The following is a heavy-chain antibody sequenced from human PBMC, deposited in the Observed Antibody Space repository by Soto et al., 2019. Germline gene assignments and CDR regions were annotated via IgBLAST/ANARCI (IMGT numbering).Heavy chain of an antibody. Sequence: QVQLQESGPGLVKPSQTLSLICTVSGGSINSGGYYWNWIRQHPGKGLEWIGYIFYSGSTYYNPFLRSRVTISADTSENQFSLNLSSVIAADTAVYFCAREYRQSGYSSSWVFDYWGQGTLVNVSS. CDR2: IFYSGST. D-gene: IGHD6-13*01. J-gene: IGHJ4*02. CDR3: AREYRQSGYSSSWVFDY. CDR1: GGSINSGGYY. V-gene: IGHV4-31*03.